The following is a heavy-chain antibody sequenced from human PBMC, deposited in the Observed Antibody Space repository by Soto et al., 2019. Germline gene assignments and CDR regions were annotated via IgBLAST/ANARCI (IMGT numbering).Heavy chain of an antibody. D-gene: IGHD5-12*01. CDR1: GFTFTDFW. CDR3: TRGARGGYHQDI. V-gene: IGHV3-74*01. J-gene: IGHJ6*04. Sequence: EVQLLESGGGLVQPGGSLRLSCAASGFTFTDFWFHWVRQIPGKGLEWVSRIKGAERIKNYADSVRGRFTISRDNAKNTLYPQLESLTPEDTALYCWTRGARGGYHQDIWATGPTVTASS. CDR2: IKGAERIK.